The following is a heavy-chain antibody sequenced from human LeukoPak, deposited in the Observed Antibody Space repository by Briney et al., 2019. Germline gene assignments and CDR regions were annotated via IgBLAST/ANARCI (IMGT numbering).Heavy chain of an antibody. CDR3: ARSKSYSSGWTDLDC. D-gene: IGHD6-19*01. CDR2: IGTAGNT. V-gene: IGHV3-13*01. Sequence: LTGGSLRLSCAASGFTFSSHDMHWVRQPTGKGLEWVSVIGTAGNTYYTDSVKGRFTISRENAKNSLYLQMDNLRAEDTAVYYCARSKSYSSGWTDLDCWGQGTLVTVSS. CDR1: GFTFSSHD. J-gene: IGHJ4*02.